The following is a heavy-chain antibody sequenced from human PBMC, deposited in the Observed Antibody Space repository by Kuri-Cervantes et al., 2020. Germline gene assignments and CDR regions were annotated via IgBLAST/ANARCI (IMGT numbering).Heavy chain of an antibody. CDR2: INHSGST. V-gene: IGHV4-34*01. J-gene: IGHJ4*02. Sequence: SETLSLTCAVYGGSFSGYYWSWIRQPPGKGLEWIGEINHSGSTNYNPSLKSRVTISVDTSKNQFSLKLSSVTAADTAVYYCARHAGGSGRPQEFDYWGQGTLVTVSS. CDR1: GGSFSGYY. D-gene: IGHD3-10*01. CDR3: ARHAGGSGRPQEFDY.